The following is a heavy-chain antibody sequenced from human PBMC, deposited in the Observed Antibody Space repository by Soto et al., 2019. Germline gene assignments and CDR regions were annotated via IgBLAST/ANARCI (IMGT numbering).Heavy chain of an antibody. V-gene: IGHV4-31*01. J-gene: IGHJ4*02. CDR3: ARDPSGSGSYVDY. Sequence: QVQLQESGPGPVKPSQTLSLTCTVSGGSISSGGYYWRWIRQHPGKGLEWIGYIYYSGSTNYNPSLKSLVTISVDTSKNQFTRKLLSVTAADTAVYYCARDPSGSGSYVDYWGQGTLVTVSS. D-gene: IGHD3-10*01. CDR2: IYYSGST. CDR1: GGSISSGGYY.